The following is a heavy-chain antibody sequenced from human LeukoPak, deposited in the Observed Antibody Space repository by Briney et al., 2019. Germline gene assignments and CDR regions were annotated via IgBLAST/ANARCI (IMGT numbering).Heavy chain of an antibody. Sequence: ASVKVSCKASGYTFTSYGINWVRQAPGQGLEWMGWISAYNGNTNYAQKLQGRVTMTTDTSTSTAYMELRSLRSDDTAVYYCARGEQGGITGTTFDPWGQGTLVTVSS. V-gene: IGHV1-18*01. CDR2: ISAYNGNT. CDR1: GYTFTSYG. D-gene: IGHD1-20*01. J-gene: IGHJ5*02. CDR3: ARGEQGGITGTTFDP.